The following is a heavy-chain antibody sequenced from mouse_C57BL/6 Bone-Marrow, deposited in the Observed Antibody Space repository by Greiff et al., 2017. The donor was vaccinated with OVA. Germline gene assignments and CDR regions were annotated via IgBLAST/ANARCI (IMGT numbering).Heavy chain of an antibody. CDR2: IDPSDSET. V-gene: IGHV1-52*01. Sequence: QVQLQQSGAELVRPGSSVQLSCKASGYTFTSYWMHWVKQRPIQGLEWIGNIDPSDSETHYNQKFKDKATLTVDKSSSTAYMQLSSLTSEDSAVYYCARGPYYYGSHYFDYWGQGTTLTVSS. CDR1: GYTFTSYW. D-gene: IGHD1-1*01. J-gene: IGHJ2*01. CDR3: ARGPYYYGSHYFDY.